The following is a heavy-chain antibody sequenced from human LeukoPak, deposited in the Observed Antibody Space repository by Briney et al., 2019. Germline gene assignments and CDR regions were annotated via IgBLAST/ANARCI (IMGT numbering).Heavy chain of an antibody. CDR2: IYTSGST. D-gene: IGHD2-2*01. Sequence: PSETLSLTCTVSGGSISSYYWSWIRQPAGKGLEWIGRIYTSGSTNYNPSLKSRVTMSVDTSKNQFSLKLSSVTAADTAVYYCARAAYCSSTCCYGDAFDIWGQGTMVTVSS. J-gene: IGHJ3*02. CDR1: GGSISSYY. V-gene: IGHV4-4*07. CDR3: ARAAYCSSTCCYGDAFDI.